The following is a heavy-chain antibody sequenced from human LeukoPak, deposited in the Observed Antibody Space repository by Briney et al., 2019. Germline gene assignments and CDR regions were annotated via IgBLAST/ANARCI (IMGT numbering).Heavy chain of an antibody. J-gene: IGHJ3*02. V-gene: IGHV3-23*01. CDR2: ISGSGGST. Sequence: GGSLRLSCAASGFTFSSYAMSWVRQAPGKGLEWVSAISGSGGSTYYADSVKGRFTISRDNSKNTLYLQMNSLRAEDTAVYYCAKDVRSSMATAWADAFDTWGQGTMVTVSS. D-gene: IGHD5-12*01. CDR3: AKDVRSSMATAWADAFDT. CDR1: GFTFSSYA.